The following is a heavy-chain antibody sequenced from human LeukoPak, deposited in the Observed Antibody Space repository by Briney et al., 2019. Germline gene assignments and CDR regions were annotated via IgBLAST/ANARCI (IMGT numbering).Heavy chain of an antibody. Sequence: GASVEVSCKASGYTFTSYYMHWVRQAPGQGLEWMGIINPSGGSTSYAQKFQGRVTMTRDTSTNTVYMELSSLRSEDTAVYYCARGDGIAARRADVDIWGQGTMVTVSS. V-gene: IGHV1-46*01. D-gene: IGHD6-6*01. CDR3: ARGDGIAARRADVDI. CDR2: INPSGGST. J-gene: IGHJ3*02. CDR1: GYTFTSYY.